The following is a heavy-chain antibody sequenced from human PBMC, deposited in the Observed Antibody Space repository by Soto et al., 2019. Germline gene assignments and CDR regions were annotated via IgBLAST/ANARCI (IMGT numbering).Heavy chain of an antibody. D-gene: IGHD1-26*01. Sequence: QVQLVQSGAEVKKPGSSVKVSCEASGGTFKTYTINWVRQAPGQGLEWIGQIIPMYDSANYAQSFQDRVTISADKSTNTAYMELSSLRSEDTALYYCATWRTYSGSYCFDYWGQGTLLSVSS. CDR2: IIPMYDSA. CDR1: GGTFKTYT. V-gene: IGHV1-69*06. J-gene: IGHJ4*02. CDR3: ATWRTYSGSYCFDY.